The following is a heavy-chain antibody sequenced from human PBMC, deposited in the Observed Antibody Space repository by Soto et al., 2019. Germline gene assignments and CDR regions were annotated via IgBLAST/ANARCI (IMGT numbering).Heavy chain of an antibody. V-gene: IGHV1-24*01. J-gene: IGHJ6*02. CDR2: FDPEDGET. CDR3: ATDRSGTRAGDYYYYGMDV. CDR1: GYTLTELS. D-gene: IGHD3-10*01. Sequence: QVQLVQSGAEVKKPGASVKVSCKVSGYTLTELSMHWVRQAPGKGLEWMGGFDPEDGETIYAQKFQGRVTMTEDTSTDTAYMELSSLRSEDTAVYYCATDRSGTRAGDYYYYGMDVWGQGTTVTVSS.